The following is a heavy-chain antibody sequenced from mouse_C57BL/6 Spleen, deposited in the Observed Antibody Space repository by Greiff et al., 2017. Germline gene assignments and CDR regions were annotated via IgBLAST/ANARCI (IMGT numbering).Heavy chain of an antibody. CDR2: INPSSGYT. CDR3: ARSEDLLRPFAY. CDR1: GYTFTSYT. D-gene: IGHD1-1*01. V-gene: IGHV1-4*01. Sequence: VQLVESGAELARPGASVKMSCKASGYTFTSYTMHWVKQRPGQGLEWIGYINPSSGYTKYNQKFKDKATLTADKSSSTAYMQLSSLTSEDSAVYYCARSEDLLRPFAYWGQGTLVTVSA. J-gene: IGHJ3*01.